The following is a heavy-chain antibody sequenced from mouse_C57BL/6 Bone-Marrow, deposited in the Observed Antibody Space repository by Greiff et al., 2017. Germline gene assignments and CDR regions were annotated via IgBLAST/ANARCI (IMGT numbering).Heavy chain of an antibody. CDR3: ARGLLRDYAMDY. CDR2: INYDGSST. D-gene: IGHD1-1*01. CDR1: GFTFSDYY. V-gene: IGHV5-16*01. J-gene: IGHJ4*01. Sequence: EVKLMESEGGLVQPGSSMKLSCTASGFTFSDYYMAWVRQVPEKGLEWVANINYDGSSTYYLDSLKSRFIISRDNAKNILYLQMSSLKSEDTATYYCARGLLRDYAMDYWGQGTSVTVSS.